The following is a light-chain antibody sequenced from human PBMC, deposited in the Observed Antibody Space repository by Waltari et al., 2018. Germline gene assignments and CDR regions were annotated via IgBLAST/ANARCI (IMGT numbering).Light chain of an antibody. CDR1: QTIENY. CDR3: QQYNIYSPQA. V-gene: IGKV1-5*01. CDR2: DAS. J-gene: IGKJ1*01. Sequence: DIQMTQSPSTLSASVGDRVTITCRASQTIENYWAWYQQKPGEAPKVMIYDASTLETGVPSRFSGSGFGTDFSLTISSLQPDDFATYWCQQYNIYSPQAFGQGTKVEVK.